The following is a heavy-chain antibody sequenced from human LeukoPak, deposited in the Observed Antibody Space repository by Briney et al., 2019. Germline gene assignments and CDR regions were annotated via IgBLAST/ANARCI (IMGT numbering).Heavy chain of an antibody. Sequence: PSETLSLTCTVSGGSISRYYWSWIRQPPGKGLEWIGYIYYSGSTNYNPSLKSRVTISVDTSKNQFSLKLSSVTAADTAVYNCARGGDYFDYWGQGTLVTVSS. CDR3: ARGGDYFDY. D-gene: IGHD4-17*01. V-gene: IGHV4-59*01. CDR2: IYYSGST. J-gene: IGHJ4*02. CDR1: GGSISRYY.